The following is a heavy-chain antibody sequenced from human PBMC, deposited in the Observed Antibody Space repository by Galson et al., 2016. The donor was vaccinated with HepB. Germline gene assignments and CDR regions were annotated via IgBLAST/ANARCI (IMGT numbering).Heavy chain of an antibody. Sequence: SLRLSCAASGVAFTSYAMTWVRQVPGKGLEWVSSITGSGGDTYHVDSVKGRFSISRDNSKNTLYLQMNNVRAEATAVYYCAKDEFRGESGSHQGSYFGMNVWGQGTTVTVSS. CDR2: ITGSGGDT. CDR3: AKDEFRGESGSHQGSYFGMNV. J-gene: IGHJ6*02. D-gene: IGHD3-10*01. CDR1: GVAFTSYA. V-gene: IGHV3-23*01.